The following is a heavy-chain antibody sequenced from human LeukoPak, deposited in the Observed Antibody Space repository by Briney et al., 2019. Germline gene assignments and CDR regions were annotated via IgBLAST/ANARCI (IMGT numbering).Heavy chain of an antibody. CDR2: IYTSGST. D-gene: IGHD5-18*01. V-gene: IGHV4-4*07. CDR1: GGSISSYY. CDR3: ARQRDTASVGAFDI. J-gene: IGHJ3*02. Sequence: SETLSLTCTVSGGSISSYYWSWIRQPAGKGLEWIGRIYTSGSTNYNPSLKSRVTMSVDTSKNQFSLKLSSVTAADTAVYYCARQRDTASVGAFDIWGQGTMVTVSS.